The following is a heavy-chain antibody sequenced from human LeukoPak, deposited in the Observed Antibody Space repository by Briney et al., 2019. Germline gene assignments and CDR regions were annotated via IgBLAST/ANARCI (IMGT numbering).Heavy chain of an antibody. CDR3: ARGRLGIYAFDI. D-gene: IGHD7-27*01. V-gene: IGHV1-8*03. CDR1: GYTFTSYD. J-gene: IGHJ3*02. CDR2: MNPNSGNT. Sequence: ASVKVSCKASGYTFTSYDINWVRQATGQGLEWRGWMNPNSGNTGYAQKFQGRVTITRSTSISTAYMELSSLRSEDTAVYYCARGRLGIYAFDIWGQGTMVTVSS.